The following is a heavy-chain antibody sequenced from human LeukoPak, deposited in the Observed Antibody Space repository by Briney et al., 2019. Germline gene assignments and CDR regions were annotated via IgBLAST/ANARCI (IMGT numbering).Heavy chain of an antibody. D-gene: IGHD3-10*01. V-gene: IGHV5-51*01. CDR3: ARSDQLRWFGEARRPYYYGMDV. CDR1: GYIFTDYW. J-gene: IGHJ6*02. Sequence: GESLKISCQASGYIFTDYWIGWVRQVPGEGLEWMGIIYPGDSDTRYNPSFQGQVTISADKSIRTAYLQWSSLKASDTAMYYCARSDQLRWFGEARRPYYYGMDVWGQGTAVTVSS. CDR2: IYPGDSDT.